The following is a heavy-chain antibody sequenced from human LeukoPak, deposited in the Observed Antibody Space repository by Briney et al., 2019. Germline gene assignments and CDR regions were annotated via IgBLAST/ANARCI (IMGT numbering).Heavy chain of an antibody. Sequence: EASVTVSCKASGCTFTSYAMHWVCQAPGQRLEWMGWINAGNGNTKYSQKFQGRVTIIRDTSASTAYMELSSLRSEDTAVYCCARDLSRITMVRGVHGMDVWGKGTTVTVSS. CDR2: INAGNGNT. CDR1: GCTFTSYA. D-gene: IGHD3-10*01. CDR3: ARDLSRITMVRGVHGMDV. V-gene: IGHV1-3*01. J-gene: IGHJ6*04.